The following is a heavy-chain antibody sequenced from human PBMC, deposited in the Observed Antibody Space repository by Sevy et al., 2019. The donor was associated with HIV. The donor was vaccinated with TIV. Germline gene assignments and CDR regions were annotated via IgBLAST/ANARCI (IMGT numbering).Heavy chain of an antibody. CDR1: GFNLSKYG. Sequence: GGSLRLSCVASGFNLSKYGMSWVRQAPGKGLEWVSGISGSGDSTYYADSVKGRFTSYRDNSKNTLYVQMNSLRAEDTAVYYCAKDRARSRYYYDSGEKSRWGQGTLVTVSS. V-gene: IGHV3-23*01. D-gene: IGHD3-22*01. CDR3: AKDRARSRYYYDSGEKSR. J-gene: IGHJ4*02. CDR2: ISGSGDST.